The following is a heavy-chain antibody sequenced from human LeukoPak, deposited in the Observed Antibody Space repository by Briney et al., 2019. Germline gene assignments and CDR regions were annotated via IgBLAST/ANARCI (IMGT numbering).Heavy chain of an antibody. Sequence: PGGSLRLSCAASGFTVSSNYMSWVRQAPGKGLEWVAVISYDGSNKYYADSVKGRFTISRDNSKNTLYLQMNSLRAEDTVVYYCANGVRGTSPLDYWGQGTLVTVSS. V-gene: IGHV3-30*18. CDR1: GFTVSSNY. CDR2: ISYDGSNK. J-gene: IGHJ4*02. D-gene: IGHD3-10*01. CDR3: ANGVRGTSPLDY.